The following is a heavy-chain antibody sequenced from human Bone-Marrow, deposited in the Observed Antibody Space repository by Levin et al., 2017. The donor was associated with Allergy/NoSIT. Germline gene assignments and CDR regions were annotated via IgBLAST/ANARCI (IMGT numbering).Heavy chain of an antibody. CDR2: ITISTDGLKT. J-gene: IGHJ3*01. CDR1: GSSFSNAW. D-gene: IGHD1-26*01. Sequence: GGSLRLSCAASGSSFSNAWMNWVRQAPGKGLEWVGHITISTDGLKTEYAAHLKGRFFISRDDSKNTLSLEMIRLKTEDTAVYFCTTELPLLDALGNWGQGTMVTVSS. CDR3: TTELPLLDALGN. V-gene: IGHV3-15*07.